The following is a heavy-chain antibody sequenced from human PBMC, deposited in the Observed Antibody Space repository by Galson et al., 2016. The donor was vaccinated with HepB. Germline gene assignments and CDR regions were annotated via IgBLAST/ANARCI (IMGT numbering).Heavy chain of an antibody. Sequence: CAISGDSVSSNSATWNWIRQSPSRGLEWRGRTYYRSKWYNDYALSVKSRITINPDTSKNQFSLQLNSVTPEDTAVYYCARVRSGYSGYANPYYYGMDVWGQGTTVTVSS. CDR2: TYYRSKWYN. D-gene: IGHD5-12*01. V-gene: IGHV6-1*01. CDR1: GDSVSSNSAT. CDR3: ARVRSGYSGYANPYYYGMDV. J-gene: IGHJ6*02.